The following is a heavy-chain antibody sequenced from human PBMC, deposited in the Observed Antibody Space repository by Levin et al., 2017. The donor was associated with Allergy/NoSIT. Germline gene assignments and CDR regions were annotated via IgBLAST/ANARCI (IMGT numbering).Heavy chain of an antibody. CDR1: GGTFSSYT. CDR3: ARGDDILTGYPGNYGMDV. D-gene: IGHD3-9*01. CDR2: IIPILGIA. Sequence: SVKVSCKASGGTFSSYTISWVRQAPGQGLEWMGRIIPILGIANYAQKFQGRVTITADKSTSTAYMELSSLRSEDTAMYYCARGDDILTGYPGNYGMDVWGQGTTVTVSS. J-gene: IGHJ6*02. V-gene: IGHV1-69*02.